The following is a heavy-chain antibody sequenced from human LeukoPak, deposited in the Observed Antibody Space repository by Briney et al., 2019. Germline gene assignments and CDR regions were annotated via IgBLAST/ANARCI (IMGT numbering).Heavy chain of an antibody. Sequence: GESLKISCKGSGYSFTSYWIGWVRQMPGKGLEWMGIIYPGDSDTRYSPSFQGQVTISADKSISTAYLQWSSLKDSDTAMYYCARQYSSSLDAFDIWGQGTMVTVSS. J-gene: IGHJ3*02. D-gene: IGHD6-6*01. V-gene: IGHV5-51*01. CDR3: ARQYSSSLDAFDI. CDR1: GYSFTSYW. CDR2: IYPGDSDT.